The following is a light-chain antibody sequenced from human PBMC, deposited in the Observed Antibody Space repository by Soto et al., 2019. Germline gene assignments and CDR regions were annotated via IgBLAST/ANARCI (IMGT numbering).Light chain of an antibody. Sequence: DIQMTQSPSSLSASVGDRVTITCLASQSISTNLNWYRQKPGKAPKLLIYAASSLQSGVPSRFSGSGSGTNFTLTISSLQPEDFATYYCQQSYSIPWTFGQGTKVDIK. CDR3: QQSYSIPWT. V-gene: IGKV1-39*01. J-gene: IGKJ1*01. CDR1: QSISTN. CDR2: AAS.